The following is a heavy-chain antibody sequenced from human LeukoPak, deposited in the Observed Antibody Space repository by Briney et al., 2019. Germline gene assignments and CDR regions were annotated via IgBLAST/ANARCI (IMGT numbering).Heavy chain of an antibody. CDR1: GFTFNSYE. J-gene: IGHJ6*02. CDR2: ISSSGSTI. V-gene: IGHV3-48*03. CDR3: ARLRYFDWSVYYYGMDV. D-gene: IGHD3-9*01. Sequence: GGSLRLSCAASGFTFNSYEMNWVRQAPGKGLEWVSYISSSGSTIYYADSVKGRFTISRDNAKNSLYLQMNSLRAEDTAVYYCARLRYFDWSVYYYGMDVWGQGTTVTVSS.